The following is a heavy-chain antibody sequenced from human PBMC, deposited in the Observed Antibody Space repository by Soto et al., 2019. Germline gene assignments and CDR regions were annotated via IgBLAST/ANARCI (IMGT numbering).Heavy chain of an antibody. CDR1: GFTFSSYG. Sequence: QVQLVESGGGVVQPGRSLRLSCAASGFTFSSYGMHWVRQAPGKGLEWVAVISYDGSNKYYADSVKGRFTISRDNSKNTRYLQMNSLRAEDTAVYYCAKDVLRFLEWLAFYGMGVWGQGTTVSVSS. V-gene: IGHV3-30*18. D-gene: IGHD3-3*01. J-gene: IGHJ6*02. CDR2: ISYDGSNK. CDR3: AKDVLRFLEWLAFYGMGV.